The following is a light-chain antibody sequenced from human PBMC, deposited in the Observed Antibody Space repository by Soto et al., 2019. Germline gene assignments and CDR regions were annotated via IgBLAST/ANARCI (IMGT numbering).Light chain of an antibody. CDR2: VAS. Sequence: EIVMTQSPATLSVSPGERATLSCRASQSVSSNLAWYQQKPGQTPKLLIYVASTRATGIPARFSGSGSGTEFTLTISSLQSEDFAVYYCLRYGDSPPAYTFGQGTKLEIK. J-gene: IGKJ2*01. CDR3: LRYGDSPPAYT. CDR1: QSVSSN. V-gene: IGKV3-15*01.